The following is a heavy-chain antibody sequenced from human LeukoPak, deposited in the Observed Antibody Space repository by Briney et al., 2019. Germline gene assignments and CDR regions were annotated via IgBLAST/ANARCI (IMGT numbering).Heavy chain of an antibody. CDR3: ATSGPYYYFYMDV. J-gene: IGHJ6*03. D-gene: IGHD6-25*01. Sequence: SETLFLTCSVSGGSISCYYWSWVRQPTGKGQEWIGYFYYSGSTNYNPSLKSRVTISVDTSKNQFSLKLSSVTAADTAVYYCATSGPYYYFYMDVWGKGTTVTVSS. V-gene: IGHV4-59*01. CDR1: GGSISCYY. CDR2: FYYSGST.